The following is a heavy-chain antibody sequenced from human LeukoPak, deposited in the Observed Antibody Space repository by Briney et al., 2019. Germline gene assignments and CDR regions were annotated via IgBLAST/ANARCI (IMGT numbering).Heavy chain of an antibody. V-gene: IGHV3-66*01. J-gene: IGHJ4*02. D-gene: IGHD2-2*01. CDR3: ARGSSYCSSTSCYGDYFDY. Sequence: GGSLRLSCAASGFTVSSNYISWVRQPPGKGLEWVSVIYSGGSTYYADSVKGRFTISRDNSKNTLYLQMNCLRAEDTAVYYCARGSSYCSSTSCYGDYFDYWGQGTLVTVSS. CDR2: IYSGGST. CDR1: GFTVSSNY.